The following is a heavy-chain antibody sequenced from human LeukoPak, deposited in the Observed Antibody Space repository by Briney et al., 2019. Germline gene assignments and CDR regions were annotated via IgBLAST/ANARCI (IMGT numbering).Heavy chain of an antibody. CDR2: ISSSSSYI. Sequence: XGSLRLSCAASGFTFSSYSMNWVRQAPGKGLEWVSSISSSSSYIYYADSVKGRFTISRDNAKNSLYLQMNSLRAEDTAVYYCAREYCNSTSCYEGGLDYWGQGTLVTVSS. J-gene: IGHJ4*02. CDR3: AREYCNSTSCYEGGLDY. V-gene: IGHV3-21*01. D-gene: IGHD2-2*01. CDR1: GFTFSSYS.